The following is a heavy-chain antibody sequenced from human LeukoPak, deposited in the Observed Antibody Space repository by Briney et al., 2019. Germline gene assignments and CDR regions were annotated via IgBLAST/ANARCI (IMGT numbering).Heavy chain of an antibody. Sequence: ALVKVSCATSGYIFTSYRISWVRQAPGQGLEGMGWIRGHNGNTNYAEKLQCRVSITTGTSTSTVYLELRILRSGDTAVYYCARDTRFGEDDQKNAFDIWGQGTMVTVSS. D-gene: IGHD3-10*01. CDR3: ARDTRFGEDDQKNAFDI. CDR1: GYIFTSYR. CDR2: IRGHNGNT. J-gene: IGHJ3*02. V-gene: IGHV1-18*01.